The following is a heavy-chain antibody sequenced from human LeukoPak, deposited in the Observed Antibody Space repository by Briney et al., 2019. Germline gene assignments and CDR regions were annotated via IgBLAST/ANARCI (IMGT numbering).Heavy chain of an antibody. CDR2: IYHSGGT. Sequence: SETLSLTCTVSGYSISSGYYWGWLRQPPGKGLEWIGSIYHSGGTYYNPSLKSRVTISVDTSKNQFSLKLSSVTAADTAVYYCARHWDGSSDAFDIWGQGTMVTVSS. J-gene: IGHJ3*02. CDR3: ARHWDGSSDAFDI. D-gene: IGHD6-6*01. CDR1: GYSISSGYY. V-gene: IGHV4-38-2*02.